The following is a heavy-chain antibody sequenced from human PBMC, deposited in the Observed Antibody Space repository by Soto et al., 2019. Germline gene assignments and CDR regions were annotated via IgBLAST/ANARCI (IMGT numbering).Heavy chain of an antibody. D-gene: IGHD2-15*01. V-gene: IGHV5-10-1*01. J-gene: IGHJ3*02. Sequence: PGESLKISCKGSGYRFTSYWISWVRQMPGKGLEWMGRIDPSDSYTNYSPSFQGHVTISADKSISTAYLQWSSLKASDTAMYYCASPKLGYCSGGSCPSTDAFDIWGRGTMVTVSS. CDR3: ASPKLGYCSGGSCPSTDAFDI. CDR1: GYRFTSYW. CDR2: IDPSDSYT.